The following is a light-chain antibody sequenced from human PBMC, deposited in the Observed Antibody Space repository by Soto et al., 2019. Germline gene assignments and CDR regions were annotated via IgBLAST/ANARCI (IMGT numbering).Light chain of an antibody. J-gene: IGLJ2*01. CDR3: CSYAGSYTPVV. CDR2: DVS. Sequence: QSVLTQPRSVSGSPGQSVTISCTGTSSDVGGYNYVSWYQQHPGKAPKLMIYDVSKRPSGVPDRFSGSKSGNTASLTISGLQAEDEADYYCCSYAGSYTPVVFGGETKITVL. CDR1: SSDVGGYNY. V-gene: IGLV2-11*01.